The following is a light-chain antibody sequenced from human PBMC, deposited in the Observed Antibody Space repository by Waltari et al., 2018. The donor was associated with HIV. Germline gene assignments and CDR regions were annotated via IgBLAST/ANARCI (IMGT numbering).Light chain of an antibody. CDR1: SSDVGSYNL. J-gene: IGLJ1*01. CDR2: EVD. CDR3: CSYAGSSTYV. Sequence: QSALTQPASVSGSPGQSITIACTGTSSDVGSYNLVSWYQQHPGKAPKLMIYEVDKRPSGVSNRFSGSKSGSTASLTISGLQADDEADYYCCSYAGSSTYVFGTGTKVTV. V-gene: IGLV2-23*02.